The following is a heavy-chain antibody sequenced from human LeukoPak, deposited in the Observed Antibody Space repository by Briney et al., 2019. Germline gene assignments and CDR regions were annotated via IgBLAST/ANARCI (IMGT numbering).Heavy chain of an antibody. Sequence: GGSLRLSCAASEFSVGSNYMTWVRQAPGKGLEWVSAISGSGGSTYYADSVKGRFTISRDNSKNTLYLQMNSLRAEDTAVYYCAKAYRPSIAAAGTGYFDYWGQGTLVTVSS. D-gene: IGHD6-13*01. CDR3: AKAYRPSIAAAGTGYFDY. V-gene: IGHV3-23*01. CDR2: ISGSGGST. CDR1: EFSVGSNY. J-gene: IGHJ4*02.